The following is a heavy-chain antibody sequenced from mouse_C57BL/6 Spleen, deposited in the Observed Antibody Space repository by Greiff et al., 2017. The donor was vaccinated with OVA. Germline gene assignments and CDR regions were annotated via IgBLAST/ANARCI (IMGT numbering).Heavy chain of an antibody. Sequence: EVKVEESGGGLVKPGGSLKLSCAASGFTFSDYGMHWVRQAPEKGLEWVAYISSGSSTIYYADTVKGRFTISRDNAKNTLFLQMTSLRSEDTAMYYCARGLNAMDYWGQGTSVTVSS. CDR1: GFTFSDYG. V-gene: IGHV5-17*01. D-gene: IGHD2-4*01. CDR2: ISSGSSTI. J-gene: IGHJ4*01. CDR3: ARGLNAMDY.